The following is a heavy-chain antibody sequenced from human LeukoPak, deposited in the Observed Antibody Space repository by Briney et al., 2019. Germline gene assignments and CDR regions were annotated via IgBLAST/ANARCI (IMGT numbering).Heavy chain of an antibody. CDR2: ISSSGSGDNT. CDR3: ATDYGYYDSSGYRSTYY. CDR1: GVTLSTYA. Sequence: GSLRLSCAASGVTLSTYAMSWARQAPGKGLEWVSGISSSGSGDNTYYADSVKGRFTISRDNSKNTLYLQMNSLRAEDTAVYYCATDYGYYDSSGYRSTYYWGQGTLVTVSS. J-gene: IGHJ4*02. V-gene: IGHV3-23*01. D-gene: IGHD3-22*01.